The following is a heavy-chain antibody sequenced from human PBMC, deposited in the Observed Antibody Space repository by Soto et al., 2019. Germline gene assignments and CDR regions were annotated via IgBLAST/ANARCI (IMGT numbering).Heavy chain of an antibody. CDR1: GFTFDDYA. V-gene: IGHV3-9*01. Sequence: EVQLVESGGGLVQPGRSLRLSCAASGFTFDDYAMHWVRQAPGKGLEWVSGISWNSGSIGYADSVKGRFTISRDNAKNSLYLQMNSMRAEDTALYYCAKDSTXGGWGGMDVWGQGTTVTVSS. CDR3: AKDSTXGGWGGMDV. J-gene: IGHJ6*02. D-gene: IGHD3-16*01. CDR2: ISWNSGSI.